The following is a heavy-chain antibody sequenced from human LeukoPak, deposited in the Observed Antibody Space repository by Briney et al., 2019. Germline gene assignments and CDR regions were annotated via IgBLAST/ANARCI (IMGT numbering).Heavy chain of an antibody. Sequence: PGGSLRLSCAASGFTFSSYAMSWVRQAPGKGLEWVSAISGSGSSTYYADSVKGRFTISRDNSKNTLYLQMNSLRAEDTAVYYCAKDRLDSSGPAYWYFDLWGRGTLVSVSS. CDR1: GFTFSSYA. CDR2: ISGSGSST. V-gene: IGHV3-23*01. D-gene: IGHD3-22*01. J-gene: IGHJ2*01. CDR3: AKDRLDSSGPAYWYFDL.